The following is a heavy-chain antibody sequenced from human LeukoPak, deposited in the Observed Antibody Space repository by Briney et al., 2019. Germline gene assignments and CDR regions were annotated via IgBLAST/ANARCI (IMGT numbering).Heavy chain of an antibody. CDR3: ARQTPYSGNHYFDY. D-gene: IGHD1-26*01. CDR1: GGSISGHY. J-gene: IGHJ4*02. CDR2: IDPTGLT. V-gene: IGHV4-4*09. Sequence: SEILSLTCTVSGGSISGHYWSWIRQSPGKGLEWIGYIDPTGLTSYNPSLNSRVTISEDTSKNQFSLKVRSVTTADTAVYFCARQTPYSGNHYFDYWGQGTLVTVSS.